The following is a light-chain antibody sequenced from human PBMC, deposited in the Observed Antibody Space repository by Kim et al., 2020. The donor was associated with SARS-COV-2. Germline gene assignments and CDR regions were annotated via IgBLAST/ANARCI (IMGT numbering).Light chain of an antibody. CDR3: SSYAGSNNLV. Sequence: QSALTQPPSASGSPGQSVTFSWTGTSSDVGGYNYVSWYQQHPGKAPKLMIYDVTKRPSGVPDRFSGSKSGNTASLTVSGLQAEDEADYYCSSYAGSNNLVFGGGTQLTVL. CDR2: DVT. J-gene: IGLJ2*01. V-gene: IGLV2-8*01. CDR1: SSDVGGYNY.